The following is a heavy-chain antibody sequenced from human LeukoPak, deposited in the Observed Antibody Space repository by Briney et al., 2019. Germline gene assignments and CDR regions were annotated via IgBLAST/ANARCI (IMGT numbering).Heavy chain of an antibody. Sequence: PGGSLRLSCAASGFTFSSYWMSWVRQAPGKGLEWVANIKQDGSEKYYVDSVKGRFTISRDNAKNSLYLQMNSLRAEDTAVYYCARECPLGYYGSGSYYNIYYYYYMDVWGKGTTVTVSS. CDR1: GFTFSSYW. CDR2: IKQDGSEK. D-gene: IGHD3-10*01. CDR3: ARECPLGYYGSGSYYNIYYYYYMDV. J-gene: IGHJ6*03. V-gene: IGHV3-7*01.